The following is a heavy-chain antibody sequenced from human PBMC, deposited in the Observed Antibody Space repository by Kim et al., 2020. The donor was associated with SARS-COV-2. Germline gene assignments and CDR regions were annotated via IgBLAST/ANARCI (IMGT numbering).Heavy chain of an antibody. Sequence: GGSLRLSCAASGFTVSSNYMSWVRQAPGKGLEWVSVIYSGGSTYYADSVKGRFTISRHNSKNTLYLQRNSLRAEDTAVYYCASFSGGHAFDIWGQGTMVTVSS. CDR1: GFTVSSNY. J-gene: IGHJ3*02. V-gene: IGHV3-53*04. CDR3: ASFSGGHAFDI. CDR2: IYSGGST. D-gene: IGHD1-26*01.